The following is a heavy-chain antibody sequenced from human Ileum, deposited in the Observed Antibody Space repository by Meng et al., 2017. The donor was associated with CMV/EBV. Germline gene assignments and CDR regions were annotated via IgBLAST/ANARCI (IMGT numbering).Heavy chain of an antibody. CDR3: ARGIHDFWSGTYFDY. CDR1: AGAFNDYH. D-gene: IGHD3-3*01. V-gene: IGHV4-4*07. J-gene: IGHJ4*02. Sequence: QGQPKERGPGLVKPSEPLSPTCTVSAGAFNDYHWTWIRQSAGKGLEWIGRIASSGTTYLNPSLESRISMSVAKAKNQFSLKLISVTAADTALYFCARGIHDFWSGTYFDYWGQGLLVTVFS. CDR2: IASSGTT.